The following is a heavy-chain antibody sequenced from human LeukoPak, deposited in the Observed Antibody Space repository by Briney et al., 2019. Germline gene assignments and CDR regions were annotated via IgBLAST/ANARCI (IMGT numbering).Heavy chain of an antibody. Sequence: SGTLSLTCTVSGGSISSYYWSWIRQPPGKGLEWIGYIYYSGSTSYNPSLKSRVTISVDTSKNQFSLKLSSVTAADTAVYYCARSYDFWSGGFDYWGQGTLVTVSS. J-gene: IGHJ4*02. D-gene: IGHD3-3*01. CDR3: ARSYDFWSGGFDY. CDR2: IYYSGST. V-gene: IGHV4-59*01. CDR1: GGSISSYY.